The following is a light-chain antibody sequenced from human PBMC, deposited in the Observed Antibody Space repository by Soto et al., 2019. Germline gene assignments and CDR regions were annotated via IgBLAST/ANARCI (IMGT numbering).Light chain of an antibody. CDR1: QSVNDK. J-gene: IGKJ3*01. Sequence: EVVMTQSPATLSVSPGERATLSCRASQSVNDKVAWFQQKPGQAPRLLIIGASTTATGVPARFSGSGSGREFTLTISSLQSEDFAVYYCQQYNDWPPFTFGPVTKVDIK. CDR2: GAS. CDR3: QQYNDWPPFT. V-gene: IGKV3-15*01.